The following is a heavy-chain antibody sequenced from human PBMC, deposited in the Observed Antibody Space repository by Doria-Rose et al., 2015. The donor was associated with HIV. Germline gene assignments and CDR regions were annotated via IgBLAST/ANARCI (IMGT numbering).Heavy chain of an antibody. CDR1: GVSLSSPGMG. CDR2: IFSDDER. V-gene: IGHV2-26*01. CDR3: ARIKSSRWYHKYYFDF. D-gene: IGHD6-13*01. J-gene: IGHJ4*02. Sequence: QVTLEESGPVLVKPTETLTLTCTVSGVSLSSPGMGVSWIRQPPGKALEWLANIFSDDERSDKTSLKSRLTISRGTSKSQVVLTMTDMDPVDTATYYCARIKSSRWYHKYYFDFWGQGTLVIVSA.